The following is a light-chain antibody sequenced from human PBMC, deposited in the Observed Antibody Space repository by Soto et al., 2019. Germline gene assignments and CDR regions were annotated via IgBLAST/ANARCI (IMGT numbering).Light chain of an antibody. V-gene: IGLV2-8*01. CDR2: EVR. CDR3: FSHRGGDSHV. J-gene: IGLJ1*01. CDR1: SSDVGDYNY. Sequence: QSALTQPPSASGSPGQSVTISCTGTSSDVGDYNYVSWYQQHPGKAPKLMIYEVRKRPSGVPDRFSGSKTGNTASLIISGLQAEDEAYYYCFSHRGGDSHVFGTGTKLTVL.